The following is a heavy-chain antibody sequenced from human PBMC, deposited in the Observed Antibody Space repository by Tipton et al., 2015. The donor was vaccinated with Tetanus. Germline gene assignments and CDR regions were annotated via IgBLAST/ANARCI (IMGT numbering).Heavy chain of an antibody. CDR3: ARDLRNYYDSSGYSDY. D-gene: IGHD3-22*01. V-gene: IGHV3-21*01. CDR2: ISSSSSYI. Sequence: SPRLSCAASGFTFSSYSMNWVRQAPGKGLEWVSSISSSSSYIYYADSVKGRFTISRDNAKNSLYLQMNSPRAEDTAVYYCARDLRNYYDSSGYSDYWGQGTLVTVSS. J-gene: IGHJ4*02. CDR1: GFTFSSYS.